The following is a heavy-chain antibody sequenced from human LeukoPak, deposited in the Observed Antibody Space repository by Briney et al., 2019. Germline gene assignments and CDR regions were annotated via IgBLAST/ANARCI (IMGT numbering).Heavy chain of an antibody. D-gene: IGHD6-6*01. CDR3: AKDIAARPRYYYGMDV. CDR2: ISGSGGST. Sequence: GGSLRLSCAASGFTFSSYAMSWVRQAPGKGLEWVSAISGSGGSTYHADSVKGRFTISRDNSKNTLYLQMNSLRAEDTAVYYCAKDIAARPRYYYGMDVWGQGTTVTVSS. J-gene: IGHJ6*02. CDR1: GFTFSSYA. V-gene: IGHV3-23*01.